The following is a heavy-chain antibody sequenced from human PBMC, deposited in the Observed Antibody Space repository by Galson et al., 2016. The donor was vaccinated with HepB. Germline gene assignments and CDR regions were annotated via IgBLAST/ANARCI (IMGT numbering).Heavy chain of an antibody. CDR1: GFIFSSYW. V-gene: IGHV3-7*01. Sequence: SLRLSCAASGFIFSSYWMNWVRQAPGKGLEWVADIKQDGSEKYYVDSVEGRFTVSRDNAKNSLYPRMSSLRAEDTAVYYCATMFYYYGSGFARVDAFDLWGQGTMVTVSS. CDR3: ATMFYYYGSGFARVDAFDL. CDR2: IKQDGSEK. D-gene: IGHD3-22*01. J-gene: IGHJ3*01.